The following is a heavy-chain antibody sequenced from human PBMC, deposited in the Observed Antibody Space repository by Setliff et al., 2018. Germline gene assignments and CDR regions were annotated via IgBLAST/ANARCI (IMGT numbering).Heavy chain of an antibody. CDR3: ARASYDTDDTPFHCSSTSCYGGVNWFDP. V-gene: IGHV4-38-2*02. D-gene: IGHD2-2*01. CDR2: IYHSGST. CDR1: GYSISSGYY. J-gene: IGHJ5*02. Sequence: PSETLSLTCTVSGYSISSGYYWGWIRQPPGKGLEWIGSIYHSGSTYYNPSLKSRVTISVDTSKNQFSLKLSSVTAADTAVYYCARASYDTDDTPFHCSSTSCYGGVNWFDPWGQGTLVTVSS.